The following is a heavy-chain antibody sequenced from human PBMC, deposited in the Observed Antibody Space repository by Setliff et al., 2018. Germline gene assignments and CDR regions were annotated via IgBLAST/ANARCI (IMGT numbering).Heavy chain of an antibody. J-gene: IGHJ4*02. CDR3: AKDKDVRVDYFDY. CDR1: GFTFSSFA. Sequence: SGGSLRLSCAASGFTFSSFAMSWVRQAPGKRLEWVSIINVGGTNTYYRDSVRGRFTISRDNPKSTLYLQMNSLRAEDTAIYYCAKDKDVRVDYFDYWGPGTLVTVS. D-gene: IGHD3-10*01. V-gene: IGHV3-23*01. CDR2: INVGGTNT.